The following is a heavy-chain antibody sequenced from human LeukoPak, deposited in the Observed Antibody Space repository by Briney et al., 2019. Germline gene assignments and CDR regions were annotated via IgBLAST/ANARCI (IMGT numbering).Heavy chain of an antibody. CDR1: GGSINTYY. Sequence: SETLSLTCTVSGGSINTYYWSWIRQPPGKGLEWIGYIYYSGSTIYNPSLESRVTISVDTSKHQFSLRLSSVTDADTAVYYCARHCDILTGYSAYAFDIWGQGTMVTVSS. CDR3: ARHCDILTGYSAYAFDI. V-gene: IGHV4-59*08. CDR2: IYYSGST. D-gene: IGHD3-9*01. J-gene: IGHJ3*02.